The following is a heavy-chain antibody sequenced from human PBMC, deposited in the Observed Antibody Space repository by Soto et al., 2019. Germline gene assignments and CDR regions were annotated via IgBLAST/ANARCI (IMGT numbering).Heavy chain of an antibody. Sequence: GGSLRLSCAASGFTFSSYGMHWVRQAPGKGLEWVALISCDGSDKYYADSVKGRFTISRDNSKNTLYLQMNNLRVEDTAVYYCGAGQYFSDYWGQGTLVTVSS. J-gene: IGHJ4*02. V-gene: IGHV3-30*03. CDR2: ISCDGSDK. CDR3: GAGQYFSDY. CDR1: GFTFSSYG. D-gene: IGHD6-13*01.